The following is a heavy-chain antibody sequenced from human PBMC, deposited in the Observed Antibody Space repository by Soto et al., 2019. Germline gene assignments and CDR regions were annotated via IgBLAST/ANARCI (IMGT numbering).Heavy chain of an antibody. V-gene: IGHV3-74*03. CDR2: ISSDGRNT. CDR3: IKASTGTGVGVYR. J-gene: IGHJ5*02. D-gene: IGHD1-7*01. Sequence: EVQLVESGGGLVQPGGSLRLSCAASGFAFSSYWMQWVRQPPGKGPVWVSRISSDGRNTTYADPVKGRFTISRDNAKNTLHRQMTRLTDDDTAVYYCIKASTGTGVGVYRWGQGTLVTVSS. CDR1: GFAFSSYW.